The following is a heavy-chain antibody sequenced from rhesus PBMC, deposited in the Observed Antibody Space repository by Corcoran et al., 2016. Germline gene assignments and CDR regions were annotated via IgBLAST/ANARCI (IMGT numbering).Heavy chain of an antibody. CDR3: ATLPGWSNWYGLDS. J-gene: IGHJ6*01. CDR1: GFTFSSYG. Sequence: EVQLVESGGGLVHPGGSLRLSCVASGFTFSSYGMHWVRQAPGKGLEGVAVISYDGSKKYYADPMKDRFTLSRDNSKYMLFLQMNNLKLEDTAVYYCATLPGWSNWYGLDSWGQGVVVTVSS. V-gene: IGHV3-54*02. CDR2: ISYDGSKK. D-gene: IGHD6S26*01.